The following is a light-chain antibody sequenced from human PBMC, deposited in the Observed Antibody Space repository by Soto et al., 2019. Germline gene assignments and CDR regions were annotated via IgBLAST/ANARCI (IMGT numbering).Light chain of an antibody. Sequence: QSVLTQPPSVSGAPGQRVTISCTGSXXXXGAGYDVHWYQQLPGTAPKLLIYGNSNRPSGVPDRFSGSKSGTSASLAITGLQAEDEADYYCQSYDSSLSGYVFGTGTKLTVL. CDR1: XXXXGAGYD. J-gene: IGLJ1*01. V-gene: IGLV1-40*01. CDR3: QSYDSSLSGYV. CDR2: GNS.